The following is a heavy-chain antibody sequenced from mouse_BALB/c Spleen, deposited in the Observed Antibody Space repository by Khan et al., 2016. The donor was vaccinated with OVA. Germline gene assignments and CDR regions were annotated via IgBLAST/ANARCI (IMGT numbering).Heavy chain of an antibody. CDR2: IHYSGNT. J-gene: IGHJ3*01. CDR1: GFSITSDSA. Sequence: EVQLQESGPGLVKPSQSLSLTCTVTGFSITSDSAWSWIRQFPGNKLEWMAYIHYSGNTSYHPSLKSRTSITRDTSKNQFFLQLNSLTTEDTATYYCARGVRLTYWGQGTLVTVSA. CDR3: ARGVRLTY. D-gene: IGHD2-1*01. V-gene: IGHV3-2*02.